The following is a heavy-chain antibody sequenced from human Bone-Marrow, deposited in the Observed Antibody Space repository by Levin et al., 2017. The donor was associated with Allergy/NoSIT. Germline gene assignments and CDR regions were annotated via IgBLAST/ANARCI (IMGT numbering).Heavy chain of an antibody. CDR3: ARGSVTAPRSGLDY. D-gene: IGHD2-21*02. Sequence: ASVKVSCKASGYTFTGHFMHWVRQAPGQGLECMGWINPTTGGTSYPQKFQGRVTMTRDTSISTAYMELTSLTSDDTAGYYCARGSVTAPRSGLDYWGQGTLVTVS. V-gene: IGHV1-2*02. J-gene: IGHJ4*02. CDR1: GYTFTGHF. CDR2: INPTTGGT.